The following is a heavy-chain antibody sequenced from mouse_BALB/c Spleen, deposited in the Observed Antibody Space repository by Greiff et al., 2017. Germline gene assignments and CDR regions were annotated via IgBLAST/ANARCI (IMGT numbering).Heavy chain of an antibody. CDR1: GYAFSSSW. J-gene: IGHJ2*01. D-gene: IGHD3-3*01. Sequence: VQLQQSGPELVKPGASVKLSCKASGYAFSSSWMNWVKQRPGQGLEWIGRIYPGDGDTNYNGKFKGKATLTADKSSSTAYMQLSSLTSVDSAVYFCARGDFYFDYWGQGTTLTVSS. V-gene: IGHV1-82*01. CDR3: ARGDFYFDY. CDR2: IYPGDGDT.